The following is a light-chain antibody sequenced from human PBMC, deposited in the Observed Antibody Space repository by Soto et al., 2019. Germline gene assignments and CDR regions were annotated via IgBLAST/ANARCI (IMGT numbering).Light chain of an antibody. CDR1: QSLLHSDGYNY. CDR3: MQALQTPVT. V-gene: IGKV2-28*01. Sequence: EIVLTQSSLSLPVTPGEPASISCRSSQSLLHSDGYNYLDWYLQKPGQSPQLLIYSGSHRASGVPDRFSGSGSGTDFTLKISRVEAEDVGIYYCMQALQTPVTFGGGTKVE. CDR2: SGS. J-gene: IGKJ4*01.